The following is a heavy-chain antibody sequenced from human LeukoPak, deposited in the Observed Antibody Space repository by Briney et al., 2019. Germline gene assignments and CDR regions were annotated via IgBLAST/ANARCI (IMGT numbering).Heavy chain of an antibody. V-gene: IGHV3-74*01. D-gene: IGHD5-12*01. CDR3: ARPLTGATTLDY. Sequence: PGGSLRLSCAASGFTFSSYWMHWVRQAPGKGLAWVSRINSDGSSTSYADSVKGRFTISRDNAKNTLYLQMNSLRAEDTAVYYCARPLTGATTLDYWGQGTLVTVSS. CDR1: GFTFSSYW. J-gene: IGHJ4*02. CDR2: INSDGSST.